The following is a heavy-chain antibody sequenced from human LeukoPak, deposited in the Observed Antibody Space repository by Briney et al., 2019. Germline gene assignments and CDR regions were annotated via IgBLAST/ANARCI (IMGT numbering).Heavy chain of an antibody. V-gene: IGHV3-53*04. D-gene: IGHD3/OR15-3a*01. J-gene: IGHJ6*01. CDR1: GFRVRDYY. CDR2: IRDSGEA. CDR3: AKYRAANQDWVEFADW. Sequence: GGSLRLSCAVSGFRVRDYYMSWVRQAPGKGLEWVGLIRDSGEAFYADFARGRFAISRHESENTLYLQMNSLRVEDTAASYCAKYRAANQDWVEFADWWGQ.